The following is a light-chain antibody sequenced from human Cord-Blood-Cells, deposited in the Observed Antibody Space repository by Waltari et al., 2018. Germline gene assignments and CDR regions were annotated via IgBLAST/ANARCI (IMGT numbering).Light chain of an antibody. J-gene: IGKJ1*01. V-gene: IGKV4-1*01. CDR1: QSDLYSSNNKNY. CDR2: WAS. Sequence: DIVMTQSPDSLAVSLGERATINCKSSQSDLYSSNNKNYLAWYQQKPGQPPKLLIYWASTGESGVPDRFSGSGSETDFTLTISSLKAEDVAVYYCQQYYSTLRTFGQGTKVEIK. CDR3: QQYYSTLRT.